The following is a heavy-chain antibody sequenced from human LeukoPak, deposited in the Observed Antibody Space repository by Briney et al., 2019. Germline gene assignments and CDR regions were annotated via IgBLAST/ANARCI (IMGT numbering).Heavy chain of an antibody. J-gene: IGHJ4*02. CDR3: ARAQWELLVWDY. Sequence: SETLSLTCAVYGGSFSGYYWSWIRQPPGKGLEWIGYIYYSGSTNYNPSLKSRVTISVDTSKNQFSLKLSSVTAADTAVYYCARAQWELLVWDYWGQGTLVTVSS. CDR1: GGSFSGYY. CDR2: IYYSGST. V-gene: IGHV4-59*01. D-gene: IGHD1-26*01.